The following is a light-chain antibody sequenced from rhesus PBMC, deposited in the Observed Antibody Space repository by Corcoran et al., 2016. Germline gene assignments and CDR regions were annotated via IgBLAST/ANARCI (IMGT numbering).Light chain of an antibody. CDR3: QPYNPIPMYS. Sequence: DIQMSQSPSSLSASVGDRVTITCRARQGIRSYLNWYQQKPGKAPKLLIYYANSLASGVPSRFSGSGSGTEFTLTLSRLPPEDFATYSCQPYNPIPMYSFGQGTKVEIK. CDR1: QGIRSY. J-gene: IGKJ2*01. V-gene: IGKV1-32*01. CDR2: YAN.